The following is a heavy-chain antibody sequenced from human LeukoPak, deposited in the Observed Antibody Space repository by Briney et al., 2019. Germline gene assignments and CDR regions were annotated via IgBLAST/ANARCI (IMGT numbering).Heavy chain of an antibody. Sequence: PSETLSLTCTVSGGSISGTNLYWGWIRQLPGKGLEWIGNIHSSGNSLCNPSLKSRVTISVDTSKNQFSLKLSSVTAADTAVYYCEKDSHLDVWGQGTTVTVSS. CDR1: GGSISGTNLY. CDR2: IHSSGNS. CDR3: EKDSHLDV. D-gene: IGHD2-15*01. J-gene: IGHJ6*02. V-gene: IGHV4-39*01.